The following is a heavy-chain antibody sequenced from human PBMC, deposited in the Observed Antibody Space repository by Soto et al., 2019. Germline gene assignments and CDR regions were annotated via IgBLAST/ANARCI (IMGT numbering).Heavy chain of an antibody. D-gene: IGHD2-15*01. J-gene: IGHJ4*02. V-gene: IGHV4-39*01. CDR2: IYYSGST. CDR3: ARPRGGSGYYFDY. CDR1: GGSISSSSYY. Sequence: SETLSLTCTVSGGSISSSSYYWGWIRQPPGKGLEWIGSIYYSGSTYYNPSLKSRVTISVDTSKNQFSLKLSSVTAADTAMYYCARPRGGSGYYFDYWGQGTLVTVSS.